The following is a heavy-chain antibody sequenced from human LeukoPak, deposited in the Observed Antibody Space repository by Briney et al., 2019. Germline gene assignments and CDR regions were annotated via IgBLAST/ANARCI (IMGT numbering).Heavy chain of an antibody. D-gene: IGHD3-3*01. CDR1: GGTFSSYS. CDR3: ARDRVASGGVIIVGNWFDP. J-gene: IGHJ5*02. V-gene: IGHV1-69*13. Sequence: GASVKVSCKASGGTFSSYSISWVRQAPGQGLEWLGGIIPIFGTTNYAQKFRGRVTITANESTSTAYMELSSLRSEDTAVYYCARDRVASGGVIIVGNWFDPWGQGTLVTVSS. CDR2: IIPIFGTT.